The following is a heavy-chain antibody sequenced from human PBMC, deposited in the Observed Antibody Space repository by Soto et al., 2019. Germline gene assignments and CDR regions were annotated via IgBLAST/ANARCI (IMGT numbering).Heavy chain of an antibody. CDR2: ISSSSSYI. CDR1: GFTFSDYY. D-gene: IGHD3-22*01. Sequence: GGSLRLSCAASGFTFSDYYMSWIRQAPGKGLEWVSYISSSSSYIYYADSVKGRFTISRDNAKNSLYLQMNSLRAEDTAVYYCARYDSSGYYWPYYYYGMDVWGQGTTVTVS. J-gene: IGHJ6*02. V-gene: IGHV3-11*06. CDR3: ARYDSSGYYWPYYYYGMDV.